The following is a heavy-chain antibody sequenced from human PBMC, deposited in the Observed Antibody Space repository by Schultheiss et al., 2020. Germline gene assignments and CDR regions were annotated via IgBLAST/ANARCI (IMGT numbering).Heavy chain of an antibody. CDR3: ARDSYSSSWQLRVYFDY. V-gene: IGHV3-15*01. J-gene: IGHJ4*02. Sequence: GGSLRLSCAASGFIFSDYYMSWIRQAPGKGLEWVGRIKSKTDGGTTDYAAPVKGRFTISRDNAKNSLYLQMNSLRAEDTAVYYCARDSYSSSWQLRVYFDYWGQGTLVTGYS. CDR2: IKSKTDGGTT. CDR1: GFIFSDYY. D-gene: IGHD6-13*01.